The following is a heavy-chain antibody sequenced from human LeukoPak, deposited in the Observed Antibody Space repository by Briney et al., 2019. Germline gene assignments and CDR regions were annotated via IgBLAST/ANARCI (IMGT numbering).Heavy chain of an antibody. J-gene: IGHJ5*02. CDR1: GGSISSSGYY. D-gene: IGHD2-2*01. V-gene: IGHV4-39*01. CDR3: ARHGVEYQLLWWFDP. CDR2: IYYSGST. Sequence: SETLSLTCTVSGGSISSSGYYWGWIRQPPGKGLEWIGSIYYSGSTYYNPSLKSRVTISVDTSKNQFSLKLSSVTAADTAVYYCARHGVEYQLLWWFDPWGQGTLVTVSS.